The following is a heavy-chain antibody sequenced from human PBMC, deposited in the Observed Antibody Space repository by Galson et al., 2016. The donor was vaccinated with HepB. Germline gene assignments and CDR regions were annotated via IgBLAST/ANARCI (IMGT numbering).Heavy chain of an antibody. CDR1: GGTVSSAGFS. J-gene: IGHJ4*02. Sequence: ETLSLTCSVSGGTVSSAGFSWHWIRQPPGGGLEWIGYTSFSGITNYSPPLKSRLTISIDTSKNKFSLTLTSMTAADTATYYCARWGGSGFTFWGQGALVIVAS. CDR2: TSFSGIT. V-gene: IGHV4-61*08. CDR3: ARWGGSGFTF. D-gene: IGHD3-16*01.